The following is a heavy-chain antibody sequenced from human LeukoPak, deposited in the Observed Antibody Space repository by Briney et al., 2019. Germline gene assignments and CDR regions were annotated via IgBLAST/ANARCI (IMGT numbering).Heavy chain of an antibody. D-gene: IGHD3-3*01. V-gene: IGHV1-18*01. CDR1: VYTLTSYS. CDR2: ITAYNGNT. J-gene: IGHJ5*02. CDR3: ARDLDPLVEWLRHYNWFDP. Sequence: GASVKVSCKASVYTLTSYSISWVRQAPGQGLECMGCITAYNGNTNNAQKIQGRVTLTTDTSTSTAHMELRSLRSDDAAVYYCARDLDPLVEWLRHYNWFDPWGQGTLVSVSS.